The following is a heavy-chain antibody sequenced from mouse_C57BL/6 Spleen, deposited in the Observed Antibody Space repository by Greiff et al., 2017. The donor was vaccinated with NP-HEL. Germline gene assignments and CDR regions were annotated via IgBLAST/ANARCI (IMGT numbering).Heavy chain of an antibody. D-gene: IGHD1-1*01. Sequence: EVQLQQSGPELVKPGASVKMSCKASGYTFTDYYMHWVKQSPGKSLEWIGYINPNNGGTSYNQKFKGKATLTVNKSSSTAYMELRSLTSEDSAVYFCARRYDGSNWGFDYWGQGTLVTVSA. CDR2: INPNNGGT. CDR1: GYTFTDYY. V-gene: IGHV1-22*01. CDR3: ARRYDGSNWGFDY. J-gene: IGHJ3*01.